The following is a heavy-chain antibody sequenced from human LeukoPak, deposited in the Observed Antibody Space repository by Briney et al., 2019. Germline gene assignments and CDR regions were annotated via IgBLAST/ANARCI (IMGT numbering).Heavy chain of an antibody. CDR1: GGSTSSYY. Sequence: SETLSLTCTVSGGSTSSYYWSWIRQPAGKGLEWIGRIYTSGSTNYNPSLKSRVAISVDKSKNQFSLKLSSVTAADTAVYYCANIAAAGGYLDYWGQGTLVTVSS. D-gene: IGHD6-25*01. J-gene: IGHJ4*02. CDR3: ANIAAAGGYLDY. CDR2: IYTSGST. V-gene: IGHV4-4*07.